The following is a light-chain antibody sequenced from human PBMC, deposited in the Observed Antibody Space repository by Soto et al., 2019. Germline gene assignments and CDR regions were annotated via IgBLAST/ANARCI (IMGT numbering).Light chain of an antibody. CDR1: QYIGTY. J-gene: IGKJ1*01. V-gene: IGKV1-39*01. Sequence: DLPMTQSPSSLSTSVGDRVTITCRASQYIGTYLNWYQQKPGKAPKLLISSASRLQSGVPSTFSGSGSGTDFSLTISRLQPGDFATYYCQQSFTIPWTFGQGTKVEIK. CDR3: QQSFTIPWT. CDR2: SAS.